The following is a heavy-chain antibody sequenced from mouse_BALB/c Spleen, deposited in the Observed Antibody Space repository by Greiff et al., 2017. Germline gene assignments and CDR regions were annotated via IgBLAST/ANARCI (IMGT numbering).Heavy chain of an antibody. Sequence: EVKLEESGGGLVQPGGSLRLSCATSGFTFTDYYMSWVRQPPGKALEWLGFIRNKANGYTTEYSASVKGRFTISRDNSQSILYLQMNTLRAEDSATYYCARDPGYYFFAYWGQGTLVTVSA. CDR3: ARDPGYYFFAY. V-gene: IGHV7-3*02. D-gene: IGHD2-3*01. J-gene: IGHJ3*01. CDR1: GFTFTDYY. CDR2: IRNKANGYTT.